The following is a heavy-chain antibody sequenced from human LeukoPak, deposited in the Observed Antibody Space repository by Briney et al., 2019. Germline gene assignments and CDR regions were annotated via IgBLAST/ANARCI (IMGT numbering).Heavy chain of an antibody. CDR1: GGTFSSYA. D-gene: IGHD7-27*01. CDR3: ARGTGEGVWFDP. V-gene: IGHV1-69*01. J-gene: IGHJ5*02. CDR2: IIPIFGTA. Sequence: SVKVSCKASGGTFSSYAISWERQAPGQGLEWMGGIIPIFGTANYAQKFQGRVTITADESTSTAYMELSSLRSEDTAVYYCARGTGEGVWFDPWGQGTLVTVSS.